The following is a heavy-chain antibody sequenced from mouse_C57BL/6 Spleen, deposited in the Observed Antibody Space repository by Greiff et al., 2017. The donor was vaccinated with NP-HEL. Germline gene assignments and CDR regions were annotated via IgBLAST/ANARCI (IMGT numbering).Heavy chain of an antibody. CDR1: GYTFTSYG. V-gene: IGHV1-81*01. CDR2: IYPRSGNT. J-gene: IGHJ4*01. Sequence: VQLQQSGAELARPGASVKLSCKASGYTFTSYGISWVKQRTGQGLEWIGEIYPRSGNTYYNEKFKGKATLTADKSSSTAYMELRSLTSEDSAVYFCARGGQLRPHYAMDYWGQGTSVTVSS. D-gene: IGHD3-2*02. CDR3: ARGGQLRPHYAMDY.